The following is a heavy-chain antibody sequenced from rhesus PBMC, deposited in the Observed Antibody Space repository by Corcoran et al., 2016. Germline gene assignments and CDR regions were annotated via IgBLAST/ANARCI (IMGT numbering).Heavy chain of an antibody. CDR1: GFSISGDYG. CDR3: ARGYSGSWYTQYYFEF. Sequence: QVQLQESGPGLVKPSETLSLTCAVSGFSISGDYGWSWIRQPPGKGLEWIGYIGGGSNNTKISPSLKRRVTISKDTSKNHFSLTMNSGTAADTAVYYCARGYSGSWYTQYYFEFWGQGVLVTVSS. CDR2: IGGGSNNT. J-gene: IGHJ4*01. D-gene: IGHD6-25*01. V-gene: IGHV4-127*01.